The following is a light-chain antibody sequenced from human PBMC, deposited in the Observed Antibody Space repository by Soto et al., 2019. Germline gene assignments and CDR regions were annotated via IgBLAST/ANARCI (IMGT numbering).Light chain of an antibody. CDR2: EVI. Sequence: QSVLTQPASVSGSPGQSITISCTATSSDVGAYNFVSWYQQYPGKAPKLMIYEVINRPSGVSIRFFGSKSGNTASLIISGLQAEDEADYYCSSYTSSSTLVFGGGTKLTVL. CDR1: SSDVGAYNF. J-gene: IGLJ2*01. V-gene: IGLV2-14*01. CDR3: SSYTSSSTLV.